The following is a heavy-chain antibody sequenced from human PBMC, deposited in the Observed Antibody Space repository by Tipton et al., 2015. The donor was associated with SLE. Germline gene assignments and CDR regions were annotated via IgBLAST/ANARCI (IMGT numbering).Heavy chain of an antibody. CDR1: GYSFTSYW. D-gene: IGHD3-3*01. J-gene: IGHJ3*01. CDR3: ARPYDFWSGYSSHAFDF. CDR2: IDPSDSYT. V-gene: IGHV5-10-1*01. Sequence: QLVQSGPEVKKPGESLRISCKGSGYSFTSYWISWVRQMPGKGLEWMGRIDPSDSYTNYSPSFQGHVTISADKSISTAYLQWSSLKASDTAMYYCARPYDFWSGYSSHAFDFWAHGTMVTVSS.